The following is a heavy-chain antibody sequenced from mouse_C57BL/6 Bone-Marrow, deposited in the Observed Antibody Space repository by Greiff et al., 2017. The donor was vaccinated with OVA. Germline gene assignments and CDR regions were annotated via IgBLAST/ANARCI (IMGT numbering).Heavy chain of an antibody. V-gene: IGHV5-4*03. CDR2: ISDGGSYT. CDR3: AQYYGSSLAWFAY. Sequence: EVMLVASGGGLVKPGGSLKLSCAASGFTFSSYAMSWVRQTPEKRLEWVATISDGGSYTYYPDNVKGRFTISRDNAKNNLYLQMSHLKSEDTAMYYCAQYYGSSLAWFAYWGQGTLVTVSA. CDR1: GFTFSSYA. J-gene: IGHJ3*01. D-gene: IGHD1-1*01.